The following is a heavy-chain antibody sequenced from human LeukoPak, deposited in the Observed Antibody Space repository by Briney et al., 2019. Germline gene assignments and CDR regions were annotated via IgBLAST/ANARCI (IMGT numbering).Heavy chain of an antibody. CDR3: AKETYCGSVGCPRG. D-gene: IGHD2-21*01. Sequence: LPGGSLRLSCAASGFTFSNYAMNWVRQAPGKGLEWVSTISTGASAYYADSVKGRFTISRDNSKNTLFLQMNSLRAEDTAVYYCAKETYCGSVGCPRGWGQGTLVTVSS. J-gene: IGHJ4*02. CDR2: ISTGASA. V-gene: IGHV3-23*01. CDR1: GFTFSNYA.